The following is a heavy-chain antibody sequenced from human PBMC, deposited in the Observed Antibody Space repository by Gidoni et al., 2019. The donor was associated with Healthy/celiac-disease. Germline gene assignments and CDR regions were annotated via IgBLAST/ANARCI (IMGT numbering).Heavy chain of an antibody. CDR3: ARALRSIFGVVVADDAFDI. V-gene: IGHV3-48*02. J-gene: IGHJ3*02. CDR2: ISSSSSTI. CDR1: GFTFSSYS. Sequence: EVQLVESGGGLVQPGGSLRLSCAASGFTFSSYSMNWVRQAPGKGLEWVSYISSSSSTIYYADSVKGRFTISRDNAKNSLYLQMNSLRDEDTAVYYCARALRSIFGVVVADDAFDIWGQGTMVTVSS. D-gene: IGHD3-3*01.